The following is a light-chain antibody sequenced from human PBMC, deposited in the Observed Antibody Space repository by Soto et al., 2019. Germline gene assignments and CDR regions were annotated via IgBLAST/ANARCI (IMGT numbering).Light chain of an antibody. CDR3: QTWEV. V-gene: IGLV4-69*01. CDR1: SGHSSYA. Sequence: QPVLTQSPSASASLGASVQLTCTLSSGHSSYAIAWHQQQPQKGPRYLMKLNSDGSHSKGDGIPDRFSGSSSGAERYLTISSLQSEDEADYYCQTWEVFGGGTKVTVL. J-gene: IGLJ3*02. CDR2: LNSDGSH.